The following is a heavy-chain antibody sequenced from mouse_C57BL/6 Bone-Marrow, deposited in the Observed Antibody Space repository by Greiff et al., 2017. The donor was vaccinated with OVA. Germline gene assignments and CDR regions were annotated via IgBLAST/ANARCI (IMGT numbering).Heavy chain of an antibody. CDR3: ARKDYSNDVVYAMDY. V-gene: IGHV2-9-1*01. D-gene: IGHD2-12*01. CDR1: GFSLTSYA. Sequence: VQGVESGPGLVAPSQSLSITCTVSGFSLTSYAISWVSQPPGKGLEWLGVIWTGGGTNYNSALKSRLSISKDNSKSQVFLKMNSLQTYDTARYYWARKDYSNDVVYAMDYWGQGTSVTVSS. CDR2: IWTGGGT. J-gene: IGHJ4*01.